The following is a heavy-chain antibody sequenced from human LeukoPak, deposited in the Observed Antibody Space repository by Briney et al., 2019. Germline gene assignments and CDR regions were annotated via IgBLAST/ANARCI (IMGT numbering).Heavy chain of an antibody. CDR2: IYSTGNT. J-gene: IGHJ4*02. CDR1: GGSISSSTYY. CDR3: ASRSLGYSSSPFDY. D-gene: IGHD6-13*01. V-gene: IGHV4-39*07. Sequence: SETLSLTCSVSGGSISSSTYYWGWIRQPPGKGLEWIGSIYSTGNTDYNPSLKSRLTISIDSSKNQFSLKLSSVTAADTAVYYCASRSLGYSSSPFDYWGRGTLVTVSS.